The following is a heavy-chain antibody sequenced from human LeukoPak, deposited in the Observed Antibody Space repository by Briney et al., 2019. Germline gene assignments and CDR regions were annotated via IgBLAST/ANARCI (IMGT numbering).Heavy chain of an antibody. CDR2: IYSGGST. CDR3: AKRPPNPYYYDSSGYYLDY. J-gene: IGHJ4*02. D-gene: IGHD3-22*01. CDR1: GFTFDDYG. Sequence: RPGGSLRLSCAASGFTFDDYGMSWVRQAPGKGLEWVSLIYSGGSTYYADSVKGRFTISRDNSKNTLYLQMNSLRAEDTAVYYCAKRPPNPYYYDSSGYYLDYWGQGTLVTVSS. V-gene: IGHV3-23*03.